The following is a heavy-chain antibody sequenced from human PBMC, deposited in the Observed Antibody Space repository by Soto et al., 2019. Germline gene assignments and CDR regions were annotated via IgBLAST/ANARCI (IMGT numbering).Heavy chain of an antibody. D-gene: IGHD3-16*01. CDR1: GGSISSYY. J-gene: IGHJ3*02. Sequence: QVQLQESGPGLVKPSETLSLTCTVSGGSISSYYWNWIRQPPGKGLEYIGYIFYSGSTNYNPSLKSLVIISVDTSKYQFSLKLCSVTAAGTAVYYCARRYGWAFDIWGQGAIVTVSS. CDR2: IFYSGST. V-gene: IGHV4-59*08. CDR3: ARRYGWAFDI.